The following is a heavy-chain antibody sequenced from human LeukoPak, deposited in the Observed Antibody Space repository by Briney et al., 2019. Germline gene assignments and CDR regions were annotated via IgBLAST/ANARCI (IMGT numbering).Heavy chain of an antibody. J-gene: IGHJ4*02. CDR2: IYYSGST. CDR1: GGSISSSSYY. V-gene: IGHV4-39*01. D-gene: IGHD3-10*01. Sequence: SETLSLTCTVSGGSISSSSYYWGWIRQPPGKGLEWIGSIYYSGSTYYNPSLKSRVTISVDTSKNQFSLKLNSVTAADTAVYYCARTLYGSGSSFDYWGQGTLVTVSS. CDR3: ARTLYGSGSSFDY.